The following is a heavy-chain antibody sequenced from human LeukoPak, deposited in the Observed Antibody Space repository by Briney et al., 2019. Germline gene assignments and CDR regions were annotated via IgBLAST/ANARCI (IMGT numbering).Heavy chain of an antibody. CDR1: GFTFSSYA. V-gene: IGHV3-23*01. J-gene: IGHJ6*02. CDR3: AKVSGGGLYYDGMDV. Sequence: LAGGSLRLSCAASGFTFSSYAMNWVRQAPGKGLEWVSVISGSGGTTYYADSVKGRFTISRDSSKNTLYLQMNSLRAEDTAVYYCAKVSGGGLYYDGMDVWGQGTTVTVSS. D-gene: IGHD1-14*01. CDR2: ISGSGGTT.